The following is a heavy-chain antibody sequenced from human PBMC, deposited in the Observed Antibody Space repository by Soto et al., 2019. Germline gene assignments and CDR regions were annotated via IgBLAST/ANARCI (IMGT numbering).Heavy chain of an antibody. V-gene: IGHV3-53*02. J-gene: IGHJ2*01. CDR2: IYSGGST. CDR3: PVPISGWSAHTGPGYFDL. Sequence: EVQLVETGGGLIQPGGSLRLSCAASGFTVSSHYMSWVRQAPGKWLEWVSVIYSGGSTYYADSAKGRVTISRDNSKNTLYLQMNSLTAADTAVYDCPVPISGWSAHTGPGYFDLWGRGTLVTVSS. D-gene: IGHD6-19*01. CDR1: GFTVSSHY.